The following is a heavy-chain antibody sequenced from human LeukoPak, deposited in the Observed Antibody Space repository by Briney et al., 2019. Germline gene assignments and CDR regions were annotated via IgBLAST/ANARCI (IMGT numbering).Heavy chain of an antibody. Sequence: GGSLRLSCAASGFTFDDYAMHWVRQAPGKGLEWVSGISWNSGSIGYADSVKGRFTISRDNAKNSLYLQMNSLRVEDTALYYCAKDGGYDQSHVDYWGQGTLVTVSS. CDR1: GFTFDDYA. CDR3: AKDGGYDQSHVDY. D-gene: IGHD5-12*01. J-gene: IGHJ4*02. V-gene: IGHV3-9*01. CDR2: ISWNSGSI.